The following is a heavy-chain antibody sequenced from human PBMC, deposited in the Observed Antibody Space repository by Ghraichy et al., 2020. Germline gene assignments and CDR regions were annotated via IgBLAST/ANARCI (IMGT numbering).Heavy chain of an antibody. CDR2: TYYRSKWYN. J-gene: IGHJ4*02. D-gene: IGHD5-24*01. CDR3: TRGRDGYINY. V-gene: IGHV6-1*01. Sequence: SQTLSLPGISGDSVSSSSAAWSWIRQSPSRGLEWLGRTYYRSKWYNDYAVSVKSRITISPDTSKNQFSLQLNSVTPEDTAVYYCTRGRDGYINYWGQGTLVTVSS. CDR1: GDSVSSSSAA.